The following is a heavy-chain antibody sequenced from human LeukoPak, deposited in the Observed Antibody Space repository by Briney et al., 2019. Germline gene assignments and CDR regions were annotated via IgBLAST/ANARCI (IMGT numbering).Heavy chain of an antibody. CDR1: GGSISSYY. V-gene: IGHV4-59*08. J-gene: IGHJ4*02. Sequence: NPSETLSLTCTVSGGSISSYYWSWIRQPPGKGLEWIGYIYYSGSTNYNPSLKSRVTISVDTSKNQFSLKLSSVTAADTAVYYCARGGSGSYSLPFDYWGQGTLVTVSS. D-gene: IGHD3-10*01. CDR3: ARGGSGSYSLPFDY. CDR2: IYYSGST.